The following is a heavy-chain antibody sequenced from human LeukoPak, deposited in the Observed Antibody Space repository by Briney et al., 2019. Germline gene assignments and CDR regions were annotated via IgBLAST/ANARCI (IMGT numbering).Heavy chain of an antibody. J-gene: IGHJ4*02. V-gene: IGHV3-48*03. CDR1: GFTFSSYE. CDR3: ARNTLAIAAAAFFDF. D-gene: IGHD6-13*01. CDR2: ISSSGSRI. Sequence: PAGGSLRLSCAASGFTFSSYEMNWVRQAPGKGLEWVSYISSSGSRIYYTASVKGRFTISRDNAKNSLYLQMNSLRVEDTALYYCARNTLAIAAAAFFDFWGQGTLVTVSS.